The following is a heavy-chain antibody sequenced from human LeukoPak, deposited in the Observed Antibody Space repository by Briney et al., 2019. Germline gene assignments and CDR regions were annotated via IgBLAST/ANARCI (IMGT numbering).Heavy chain of an antibody. CDR2: TYYRSKWYN. V-gene: IGHV6-1*01. Sequence: SQTLSLTCAISGDSVSSNSAAWNWIRRSPSRGLEWLGRTYYRSKWYNDYAVSAKSRITINPDTSKNQFSLQLNSVTPEDTAVYYCVRDDYGGSYYYYYGMDVWGQGTTVTVSS. J-gene: IGHJ6*02. D-gene: IGHD4-23*01. CDR3: VRDDYGGSYYYYYGMDV. CDR1: GDSVSSNSAA.